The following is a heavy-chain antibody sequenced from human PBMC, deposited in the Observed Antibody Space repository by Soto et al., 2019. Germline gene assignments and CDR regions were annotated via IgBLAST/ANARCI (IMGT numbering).Heavy chain of an antibody. CDR3: AKDYGPRNWYNWFDP. J-gene: IGHJ5*02. CDR1: GFTLSTYG. Sequence: QVQLVESGGGVVQPGRSLRLSCAASGFTLSTYGMHWVRQAPGKGLEWVAMISHDGSEKYYVDSVKGRFTISRDTSKNTLYLQMNSLRAEDTGVYYCAKDYGPRNWYNWFDPWGQGTLVTVSS. V-gene: IGHV3-30*18. D-gene: IGHD4-17*01. CDR2: ISHDGSEK.